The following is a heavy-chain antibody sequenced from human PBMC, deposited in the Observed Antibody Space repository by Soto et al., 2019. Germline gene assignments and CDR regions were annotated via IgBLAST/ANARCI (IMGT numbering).Heavy chain of an antibody. V-gene: IGHV4-4*02. CDR1: GGSISSSNW. CDR2: IYHSGST. Sequence: SETLSLTCAVFGGSISSSNWWRWVRQPPGKGLEWIGEIYHSGSTNYNPSLKSRVTISVDKSKNQFSLKLSSVTAADTAVYYCARAVYGDYGFTDYYYYGMDVWGQGTTVTVSS. D-gene: IGHD4-17*01. J-gene: IGHJ6*02. CDR3: ARAVYGDYGFTDYYYYGMDV.